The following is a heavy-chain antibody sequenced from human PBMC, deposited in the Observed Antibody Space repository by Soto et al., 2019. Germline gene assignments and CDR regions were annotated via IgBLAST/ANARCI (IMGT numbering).Heavy chain of an antibody. J-gene: IGHJ5*02. CDR1: GYTFTSYA. Sequence: QVQLVQSGAEVKKPGASVKVSCKASGYTFTSYAMHWVRQAPVQRLEWMGWINAGNGNTQYSQKFQGRVTITRDTSASTAYMELSSLRSEDTAVYYCARDWGDYDFWSGYPPHNWFDPWGQGTLVTVSS. CDR2: INAGNGNT. D-gene: IGHD3-3*01. V-gene: IGHV1-3*01. CDR3: ARDWGDYDFWSGYPPHNWFDP.